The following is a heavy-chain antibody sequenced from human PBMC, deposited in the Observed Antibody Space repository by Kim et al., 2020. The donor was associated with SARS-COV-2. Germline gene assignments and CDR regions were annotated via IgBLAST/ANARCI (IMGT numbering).Heavy chain of an antibody. D-gene: IGHD3-10*01. J-gene: IGHJ3*02. CDR2: ISYEGSNK. CDR1: GFTFSSYG. V-gene: IGHV3-33*05. CDR3: ARDPNMWFGTWGDAFDI. Sequence: GGSLRLSRAASGFTFSSYGMHWVRQAPGKGLEWVAVISYEGSNKNYADSVKGRFTISRDTSKNTLYLQMNSLRAEDTAVYYCARDPNMWFGTWGDAFDIWGQGTMVTVSS.